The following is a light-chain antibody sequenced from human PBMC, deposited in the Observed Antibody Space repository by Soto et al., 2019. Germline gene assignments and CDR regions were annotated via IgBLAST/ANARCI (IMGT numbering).Light chain of an antibody. CDR3: QQLSNWPRT. CDR2: DAS. Sequence: EVVLTQSPATLSLSPGERATLSCRASQSVSSYLAWYQQRPGQAPRLLIYDASNRATGIPARFSGSVSGTDFPLTIRRLEPEYFAVYYCQQLSNWPRTFGQGTKVEIK. CDR1: QSVSSY. J-gene: IGKJ1*01. V-gene: IGKV3-11*01.